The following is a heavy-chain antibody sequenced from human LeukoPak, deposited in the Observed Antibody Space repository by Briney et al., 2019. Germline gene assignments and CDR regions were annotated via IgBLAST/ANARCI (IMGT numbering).Heavy chain of an antibody. CDR1: GGSISSGDYY. J-gene: IGHJ4*02. D-gene: IGHD6-13*01. CDR3: AGIAAAGGVSFDY. V-gene: IGHV4-30-4*01. CDR2: IYYSGST. Sequence: PSETLSLTCTVSGGSISSGDYYWSWIRQPPGKGLEWIGYIYYSGSTYYNPSLKSRVTISVDTSKNQFSLKLSSVTAADTAVYYCAGIAAAGGVSFDYWGQGTLVTVSS.